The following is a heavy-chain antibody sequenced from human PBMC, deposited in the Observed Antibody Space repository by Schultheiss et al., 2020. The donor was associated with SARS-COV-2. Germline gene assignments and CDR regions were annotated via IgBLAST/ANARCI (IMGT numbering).Heavy chain of an antibody. CDR1: GGSISSYY. CDR2: IYYSGST. CDR3: AREGVTLLWFGELFSRYGMDV. D-gene: IGHD3-10*01. J-gene: IGHJ6*02. V-gene: IGHV4-59*01. Sequence: SETLSLTCTVSGGSISSYYWSWIRQPPGKGLEWIGSIYYSGSTYYNPSLKSRVTISVDTSKNQFSLKLSSVTAADTAVYYCAREGVTLLWFGELFSRYGMDVWGQGTTVTVSS.